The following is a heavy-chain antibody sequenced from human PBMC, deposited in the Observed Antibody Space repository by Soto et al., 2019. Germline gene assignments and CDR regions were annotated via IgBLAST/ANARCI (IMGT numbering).Heavy chain of an antibody. D-gene: IGHD6-19*01. J-gene: IGHJ4*02. CDR3: STWGRNGWYTGFF. CDR1: GYTFTDFD. V-gene: IGHV1-8*02. CDR2: MNPNSGRT. Sequence: QVQLVQSGAEVRKPGASVKVSCKTSGYTFTDFDIHWVRQAPGQGLELVGRMNPNSGRTDYAQKLEGRVTMTRDISISTVCMELISLGYADMAVYFCSTWGRNGWYTGFFWGQGTLVTVSS.